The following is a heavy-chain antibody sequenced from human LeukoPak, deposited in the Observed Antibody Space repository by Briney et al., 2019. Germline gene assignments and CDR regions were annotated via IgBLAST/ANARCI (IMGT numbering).Heavy chain of an antibody. D-gene: IGHD3-9*01. CDR2: IYYSGST. Sequence: PSETLSLTCTVSGVSISSYYWSWIRQPPGKGLEWIGYIYYSGSTNYNPSLKSRVTISVDTSKNQFSLKLSSVTAADTAVYYCARGLLRYFDWLDWYFDLWGRGTLVTVSS. J-gene: IGHJ2*01. CDR1: GVSISSYY. CDR3: ARGLLRYFDWLDWYFDL. V-gene: IGHV4-59*08.